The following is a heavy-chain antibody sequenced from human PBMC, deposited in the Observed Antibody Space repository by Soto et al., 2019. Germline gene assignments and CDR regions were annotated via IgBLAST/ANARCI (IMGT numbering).Heavy chain of an antibody. CDR1: GGSSSSGGYY. V-gene: IGHV4-31*03. D-gene: IGHD2-2*01. J-gene: IGHJ5*02. CDR2: IYYSGST. Sequence: QVQLQESGPGLVKPSQTLSLTCTVSGGSSSSGGYYWSWSRQHPGKGLEGMGYIYYSGSTDYNPYLTSRVTISVETSTTQFFLHMNSVTAADTAVSYCASGHNCSSPSCSFNWFDPWRQGTMVTVSS. CDR3: ASGHNCSSPSCSFNWFDP.